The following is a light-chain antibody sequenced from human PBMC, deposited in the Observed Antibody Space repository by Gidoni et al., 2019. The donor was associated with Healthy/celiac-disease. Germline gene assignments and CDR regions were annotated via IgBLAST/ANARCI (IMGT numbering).Light chain of an antibody. J-gene: IGKJ4*01. Sequence: LTQSPGTLSLSPGERATLSCRASQSVSSSYLAWYQQEPGQAPRLLIYGASSRATGIPDRFSGSGSGTDFTLTISRLEPEDFAVYYCQQYGSSALTFGGGTKVEIK. CDR1: QSVSSSY. V-gene: IGKV3-20*01. CDR2: GAS. CDR3: QQYGSSALT.